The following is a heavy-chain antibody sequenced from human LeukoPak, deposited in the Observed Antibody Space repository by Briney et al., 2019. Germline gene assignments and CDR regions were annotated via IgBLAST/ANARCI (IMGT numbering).Heavy chain of an antibody. Sequence: PGRSLRLSCVASGFTFDNYAMHWVRQAPGKGLEWVSGISWNSGSIGYADSVKGRFTISRDNAKNRDNAKNSLYLQMNSLRAEDTAVYYCARDFGWYSSGRWYFDLWGRGTLVTVSS. CDR3: ARDFGWYSSGRWYFDL. J-gene: IGHJ2*01. D-gene: IGHD6-19*01. V-gene: IGHV3-9*01. CDR2: ISWNSGSI. CDR1: GFTFDNYA.